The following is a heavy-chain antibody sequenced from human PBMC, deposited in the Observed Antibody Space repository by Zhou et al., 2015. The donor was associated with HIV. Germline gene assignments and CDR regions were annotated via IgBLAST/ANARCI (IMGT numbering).Heavy chain of an antibody. CDR1: GYIFTTHA. J-gene: IGHJ5*01. CDR3: ARGLGDCTATTCYVSAFDS. D-gene: IGHD3-9*01. V-gene: IGHV7-4-1*02. CDR2: MNTDTGDL. Sequence: QVQLVQSGPDLRKPGASVKLSCKTSGYIFTTHALNWVRQAPGQGLEWMGWMNTDTGDLTYAQDFTGRFVFSFDTSISTAYLQINSLKTEDTAVYYCARGLGDCTATTCYVSAFDSWGQGTLVTVSS.